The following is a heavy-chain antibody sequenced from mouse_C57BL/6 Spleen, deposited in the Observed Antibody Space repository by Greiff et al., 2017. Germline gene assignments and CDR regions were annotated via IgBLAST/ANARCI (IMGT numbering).Heavy chain of an antibody. CDR3: ARSNDYDEGIKFAY. CDR1: GYTFTSYW. CDR2: IDPSDSYT. Sequence: QVQLKQPGAELVRPGTSVKLSCKASGYTFTSYWMHWVKQRPGQGLEWIGVIDPSDSYTNYTQKFKGKATLTVDTSSSTAYMQLSSLTSEDSAVYYCARSNDYDEGIKFAYWGQGTLVTVSA. J-gene: IGHJ3*01. V-gene: IGHV1-59*01. D-gene: IGHD2-4*01.